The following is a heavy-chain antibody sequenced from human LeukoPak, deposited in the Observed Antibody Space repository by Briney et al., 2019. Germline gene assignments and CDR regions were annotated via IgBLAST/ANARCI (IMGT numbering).Heavy chain of an antibody. CDR3: ARSHGGNSDYYFYGMDV. Sequence: PSETLSLTCTVSGGSISSYYWSWIRQPPGKGLEWIGYIYYSGNTNYNPSLKSRVTISVDTSKNQFSLKLSSVAAADTAVYYCARSHGGNSDYYFYGMDVWGQGTTVTVSS. J-gene: IGHJ6*02. CDR1: GGSISSYY. V-gene: IGHV4-59*08. D-gene: IGHD4-23*01. CDR2: IYYSGNT.